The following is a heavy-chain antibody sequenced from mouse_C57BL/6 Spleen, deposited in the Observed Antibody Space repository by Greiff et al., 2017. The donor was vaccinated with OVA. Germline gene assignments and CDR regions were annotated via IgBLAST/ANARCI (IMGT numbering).Heavy chain of an antibody. CDR2: ISYDGSN. CDR3: AREGLRRFFAY. Sequence: VQLKESGPGLVKPSQSLSLTCSVTGYSITSGYYWNWIRQFPGNKLEWMGYISYDGSNNYNPSLKNRISITRDTSKNQFFLKLNSVTTEDTATYYCAREGLRRFFAYWGQGTLVTVSA. J-gene: IGHJ3*01. V-gene: IGHV3-6*01. CDR1: GYSITSGYY. D-gene: IGHD2-4*01.